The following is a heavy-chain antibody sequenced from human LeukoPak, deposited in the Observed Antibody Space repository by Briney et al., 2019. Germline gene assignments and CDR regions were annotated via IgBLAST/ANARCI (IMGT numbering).Heavy chain of an antibody. Sequence: PGESLKISCKGSGYSFTSYWIGWVRQMPGKGLEWMGIIYPGDSDTRYSPSFQGQVTISADKSISTAYLQWSSLKASDTATYYCARLTSAAMGYYYYYMDVWGKGTTVTVSS. V-gene: IGHV5-51*01. D-gene: IGHD2-2*01. CDR1: GYSFTSYW. CDR2: IYPGDSDT. CDR3: ARLTSAAMGYYYYYMDV. J-gene: IGHJ6*03.